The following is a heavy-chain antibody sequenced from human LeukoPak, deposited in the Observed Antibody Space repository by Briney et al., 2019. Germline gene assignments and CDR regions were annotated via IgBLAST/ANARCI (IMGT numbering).Heavy chain of an antibody. Sequence: GASVKVSCKASGGTFSSYAISWVRQAPGQGLEWMGGINPIFGTANYAQKFQGRVTITTDESTSTAYMELSSLRSEDTAVYYCARQELELNAFDIWGQGTMVTVSS. V-gene: IGHV1-69*05. CDR1: GGTFSSYA. CDR2: INPIFGTA. CDR3: ARQELELNAFDI. D-gene: IGHD1-7*01. J-gene: IGHJ3*02.